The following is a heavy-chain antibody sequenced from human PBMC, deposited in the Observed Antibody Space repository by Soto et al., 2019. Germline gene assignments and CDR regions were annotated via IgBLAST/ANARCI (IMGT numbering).Heavy chain of an antibody. V-gene: IGHV4-39*01. CDR1: GGSISSSSYY. J-gene: IGHJ5*02. D-gene: IGHD6-13*01. CDR2: IYYSGST. Sequence: PSETLSLTCTVSGGSISSSSYYWGWIRQPPGKGLEWIGSIYYSGSTYYNPSLKSRVTISVDTSKNQFSLKLSSVTAADTAVYYCASSAAAVFSCFEPWGRGTLVTVSS. CDR3: ASSAAAVFSCFEP.